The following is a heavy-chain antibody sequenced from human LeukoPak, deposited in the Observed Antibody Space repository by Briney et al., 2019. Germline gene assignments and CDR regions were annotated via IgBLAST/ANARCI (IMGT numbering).Heavy chain of an antibody. D-gene: IGHD6-19*01. J-gene: IGHJ4*02. CDR3: ARVGAVAGRPSTDY. Sequence: EASVKVSCKASGYTFTSYGTSWVRQAPGQGLEWMGWISAYNGNTNYAQKLQGRVTMTTDTSTSTAYMELRSLRSDDTAVYYCARVGAVAGRPSTDYWGQGTLVTVSS. V-gene: IGHV1-18*01. CDR2: ISAYNGNT. CDR1: GYTFTSYG.